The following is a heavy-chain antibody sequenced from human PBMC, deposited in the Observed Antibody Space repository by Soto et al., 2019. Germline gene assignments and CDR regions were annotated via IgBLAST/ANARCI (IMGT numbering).Heavy chain of an antibody. Sequence: QVQLVESGGGLVKPGGSLRLSCAASGFTFSDYYMSWIRQAPGKGLEWVSYISSSSSYTNYADSVKGRFTISRDNAKNTLYVQIARLRAEDTAVYYCARDRWYYGSGSYYYYYGMDVWGQGTTVTVSS. CDR2: ISSSSSYT. J-gene: IGHJ6*02. D-gene: IGHD3-10*01. V-gene: IGHV3-11*05. CDR3: ARDRWYYGSGSYYYYYGMDV. CDR1: GFTFSDYY.